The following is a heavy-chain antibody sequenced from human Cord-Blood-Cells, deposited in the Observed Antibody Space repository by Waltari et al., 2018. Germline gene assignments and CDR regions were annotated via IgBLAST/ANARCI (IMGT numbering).Heavy chain of an antibody. CDR2: IYYSGST. J-gene: IGHJ4*02. D-gene: IGHD6-19*01. CDR3: ARGAVAGTVFDY. Sequence: QLQLQESGPGLVKPSETLSLTCTVSGGSISSSSSYWGRIRQPPGKGLEWIGSIYYSGSTYYNPSLKSRVTISVDTSKNQFSLKLSSVTAADTAVYYCARGAVAGTVFDYWGQGTLVTVSS. CDR1: GGSISSSSSY. V-gene: IGHV4-39*01.